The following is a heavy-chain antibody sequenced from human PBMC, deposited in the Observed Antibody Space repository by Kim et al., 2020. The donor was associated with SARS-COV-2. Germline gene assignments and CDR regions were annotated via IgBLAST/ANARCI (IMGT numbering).Heavy chain of an antibody. CDR3: ARDSWQWLVPGYYGMDV. J-gene: IGHJ6*02. V-gene: IGHV1-3*01. Sequence: QGRVNITRDTSASTAYMELSSLRSEDTAVYYCARDSWQWLVPGYYGMDVWGQGTTVTVSS. D-gene: IGHD6-19*01.